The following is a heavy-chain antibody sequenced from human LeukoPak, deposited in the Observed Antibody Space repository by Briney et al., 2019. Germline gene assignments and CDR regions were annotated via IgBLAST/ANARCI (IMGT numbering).Heavy chain of an antibody. CDR3: AKDMSGYSGYDDY. Sequence: GGSLRLSCAASGFTFSSYAMSWVRQAPGKGLEWVSAISGSGGSTYYADSVKGRFTISRDNSKDTLYLQMNSLRAEDTAVYYCAKDMSGYSGYDDYWGQGTLVTVSS. D-gene: IGHD5-12*01. J-gene: IGHJ4*02. CDR2: ISGSGGST. V-gene: IGHV3-23*01. CDR1: GFTFSSYA.